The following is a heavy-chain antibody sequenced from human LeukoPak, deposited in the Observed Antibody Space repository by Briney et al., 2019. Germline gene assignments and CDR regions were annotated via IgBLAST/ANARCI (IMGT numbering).Heavy chain of an antibody. Sequence: RSGGSLRLSCAASGFTFKIYAMGWVRQAPGKGLEWVSVIGMTGVDRHYADTVRGRFDISRDNSENTLFLHMNSLRVEDTGIYYCAKRVPYTALHDWGQGTLVTVSS. D-gene: IGHD3-16*01. J-gene: IGHJ4*02. CDR1: GFTFKIYA. V-gene: IGHV3-23*01. CDR2: IGMTGVDR. CDR3: AKRVPYTALHD.